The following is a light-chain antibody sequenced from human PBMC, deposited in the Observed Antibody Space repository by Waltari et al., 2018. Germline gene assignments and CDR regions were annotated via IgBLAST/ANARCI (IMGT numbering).Light chain of an antibody. CDR1: SRDVGGFNS. V-gene: IGLV2-14*01. J-gene: IGLJ2*01. CDR2: DVS. Sequence: QSALTHPASVSGSPGPSLALSCPGTSRDVGGFNSLSLYQQHPGKAPKLMIYDVSKRPSGVSDRVSGSKSGNTASLTISGLQTEDEADYFCSSYTSRNNLWLVFGGGTKLTVL. CDR3: SSYTSRNNLWLV.